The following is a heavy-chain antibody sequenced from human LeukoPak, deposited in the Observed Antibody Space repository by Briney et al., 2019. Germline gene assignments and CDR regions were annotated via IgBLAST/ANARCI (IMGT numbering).Heavy chain of an antibody. D-gene: IGHD6-19*01. CDR3: ARDMGGSGLQNSRDY. J-gene: IGHJ4*02. Sequence: GGSLRLSCAASGFTVSSYYMSWVRQAPGKGLEGVSVIYSGGSTYYADSVKGRFTISRDNAKNTLYLQMNSLRAEDTAVYYCARDMGGSGLQNSRDYWGQGTLVTVSS. V-gene: IGHV3-66*01. CDR2: IYSGGST. CDR1: GFTVSSYY.